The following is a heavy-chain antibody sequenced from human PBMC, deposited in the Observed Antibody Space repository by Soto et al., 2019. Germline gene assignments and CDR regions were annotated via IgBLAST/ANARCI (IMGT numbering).Heavy chain of an antibody. J-gene: IGHJ6*02. D-gene: IGHD2-2*01. Sequence: WGALVVFCAPYGFTFSIYAMDRVRQALGNGLEWVAVISYDGSNQYYADAVKGRFTISRDNSKNTLYLQMNSLRAEDTAVYYCARETCSSTSCYGYGMDVWAQGTTVTAP. CDR1: GFTFSIYA. CDR2: ISYDGSNQ. V-gene: IGHV3-30-3*01. CDR3: ARETCSSTSCYGYGMDV.